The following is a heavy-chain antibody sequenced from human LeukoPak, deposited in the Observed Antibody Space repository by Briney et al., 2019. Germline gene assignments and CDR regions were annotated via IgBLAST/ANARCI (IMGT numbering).Heavy chain of an antibody. J-gene: IGHJ4*02. V-gene: IGHV1-69*05. D-gene: IGHD4-11*01. CDR3: AREDLYSNYEGADY. Sequence: ASVKVSCKASGGTFSSYAISWVRQAPGQGLEWMGGIIPIFGTANYAQKFQGRVTMTTDTSTSTAYMELRSLRSDDTAVYYCAREDLYSNYEGADYWGQGTLVTVSS. CDR1: GGTFSSYA. CDR2: IIPIFGTA.